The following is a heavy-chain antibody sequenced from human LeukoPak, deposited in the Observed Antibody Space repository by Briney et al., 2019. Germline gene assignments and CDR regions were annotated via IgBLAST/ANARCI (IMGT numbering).Heavy chain of an antibody. D-gene: IGHD3-10*01. Sequence: SETLSLTCTVFGGSISSYYWSWIRQPPGKGLEWIGYIYYSGSTNYNPSLKSRVTISVDTSKNQFSLKLSSVTAADTAVYYCTRDRGHWQVDYWGQGTLVTVSS. CDR3: TRDRGHWQVDY. CDR2: IYYSGST. J-gene: IGHJ4*02. V-gene: IGHV4-59*12. CDR1: GGSISSYY.